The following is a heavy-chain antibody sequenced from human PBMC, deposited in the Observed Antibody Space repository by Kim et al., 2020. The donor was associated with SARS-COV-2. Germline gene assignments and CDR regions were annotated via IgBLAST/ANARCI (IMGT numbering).Heavy chain of an antibody. Sequence: ASVKVSCKASGYTFTSYGISWVRQAPGQGLEWMGWISAYNGNTNYAQKLQGRVTMTTDTSTSTAYMELRSLRSDDTAVYYCARDFEENYYGSGSYTPLGRIDGMDVWGQGTTVTVSS. J-gene: IGHJ6*02. CDR1: GYTFTSYG. CDR2: ISAYNGNT. V-gene: IGHV1-18*04. CDR3: ARDFEENYYGSGSYTPLGRIDGMDV. D-gene: IGHD3-10*01.